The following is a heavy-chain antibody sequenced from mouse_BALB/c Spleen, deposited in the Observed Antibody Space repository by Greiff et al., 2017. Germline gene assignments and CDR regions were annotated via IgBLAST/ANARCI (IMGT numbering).Heavy chain of an antibody. D-gene: IGHD1-1*01. CDR1: GFTFSSYA. V-gene: IGHV5-9-4*01. Sequence: EVKLVESGGGLVKPGGSLKLSCAASGFTFSSYAMSWVRQSPEKRLEWVAEISRGGSYTYYPDTVTGRYTISRDNAKNTLYLEMSSLRSEDTAMYDCAEIYFYGSSPYWGQGTLVTVSA. J-gene: IGHJ3*01. CDR2: ISRGGSYT. CDR3: AEIYFYGSSPY.